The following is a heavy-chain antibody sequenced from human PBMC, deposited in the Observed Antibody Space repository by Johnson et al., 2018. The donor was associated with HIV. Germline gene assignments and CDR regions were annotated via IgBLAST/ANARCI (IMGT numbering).Heavy chain of an antibody. CDR1: GFTFTTSA. J-gene: IGHJ3*02. CDR2: ISDSGDNT. Sequence: VQLVESGGGFVQPGGSLRLSCAASGFTFTTSAMSWVRQAPGKGLEWVSAISDSGDNTYYADSVRGRFTISRDNSKNTLYLQMNSLRAEDSAVYYCAKLAIDYSGAWYGLTFDIWGQGTMVTVSS. V-gene: IGHV3-23*04. CDR3: AKLAIDYSGAWYGLTFDI. D-gene: IGHD6-19*01.